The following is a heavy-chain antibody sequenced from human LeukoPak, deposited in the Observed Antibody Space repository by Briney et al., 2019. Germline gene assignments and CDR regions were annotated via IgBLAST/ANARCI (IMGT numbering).Heavy chain of an antibody. Sequence: GGSLRLSCAASGFTFSGSGMHWVRQAPGKGLEWVAFIRSDGSNKYYADSVKGRFTISRDNSKNTLYLQMNSLRAEDTAVYYCAKDSRNLPFDYWGQGTLVTVSS. CDR3: AKDSRNLPFDY. CDR2: IRSDGSNK. D-gene: IGHD1-14*01. CDR1: GFTFSGSG. J-gene: IGHJ4*02. V-gene: IGHV3-30*02.